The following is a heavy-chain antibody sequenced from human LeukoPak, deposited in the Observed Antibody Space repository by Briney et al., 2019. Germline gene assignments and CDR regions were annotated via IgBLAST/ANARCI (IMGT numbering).Heavy chain of an antibody. CDR2: IYYRGNT. Sequence: LRLSCAASGFTFSDYYMSWIRQAPGKGLEWIGSIYYRGNTFYSPSLRNRVSISIDTSKGRFSLNLNSVTAADTAVYFCTRDREHGTQDSWGQGTLVTVS. V-gene: IGHV4-59*12. J-gene: IGHJ4*02. D-gene: IGHD1-26*01. CDR1: GFTFSDYY. CDR3: TRDREHGTQDS.